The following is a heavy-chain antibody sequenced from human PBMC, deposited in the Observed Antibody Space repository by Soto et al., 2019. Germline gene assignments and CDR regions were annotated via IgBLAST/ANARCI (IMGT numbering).Heavy chain of an antibody. Sequence: QVQLVESGGGVVQPGRSLRLSCAASGFTFSSYGMHWVRQAPGKGREWVAVIWYDGSNKYYADSVKGRFTISRDNSKNTLYLQMNSLRAEDTAVYYCARDCFEYSSSPGFDYWGQGTLVTVSS. V-gene: IGHV3-33*01. CDR2: IWYDGSNK. J-gene: IGHJ4*02. CDR3: ARDCFEYSSSPGFDY. CDR1: GFTFSSYG. D-gene: IGHD6-6*01.